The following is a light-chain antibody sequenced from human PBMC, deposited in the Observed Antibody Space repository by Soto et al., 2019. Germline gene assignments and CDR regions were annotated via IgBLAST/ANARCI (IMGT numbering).Light chain of an antibody. V-gene: IGLV1-47*01. CDR2: RNN. Sequence: QSALTQPPSASGTPGQRVTISCSGSSSNIGSNYVYWYQQLQGTAHKLLIYRNNQRPSGVPDRFSGSKSGTSASLAISGLRSEDEADYYCAAWDDSLSGRYVFGTGTKLTVL. J-gene: IGLJ1*01. CDR3: AAWDDSLSGRYV. CDR1: SSNIGSNY.